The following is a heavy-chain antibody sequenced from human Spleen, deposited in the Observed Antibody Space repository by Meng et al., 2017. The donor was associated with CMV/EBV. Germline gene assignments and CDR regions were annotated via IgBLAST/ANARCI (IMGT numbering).Heavy chain of an antibody. CDR1: GDSIGNRNYF. Sequence: SETLSLTCTVSGDSIGNRNYFWGWIRQPPGKGLEWIGSIDYSGSTYPNPSLKSRVSMSIDTSKNQFSLKLSSVTAADTAVYYCARYYSSSWLGYYYGMDVWGQGTTVTVSS. CDR3: ARYYSSSWLGYYYGMDV. CDR2: IDYSGST. D-gene: IGHD6-13*01. J-gene: IGHJ6*02. V-gene: IGHV4-39*01.